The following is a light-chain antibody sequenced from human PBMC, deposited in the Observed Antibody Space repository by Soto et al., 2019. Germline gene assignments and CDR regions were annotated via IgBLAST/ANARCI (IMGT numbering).Light chain of an antibody. CDR2: EVS. J-gene: IGLJ3*02. CDR3: SSYTSSITRV. Sequence: QSALTQPASVSGSPGQSITISCTGTSSDVGSYNYVSWYQQHPGKAPKLMIYEVSNRPSGVSNRFSGSKSGNTASLTISGLQAEDEANYYCSSYTSSITRVFGGWTQMTVL. V-gene: IGLV2-14*01. CDR1: SSDVGSYNY.